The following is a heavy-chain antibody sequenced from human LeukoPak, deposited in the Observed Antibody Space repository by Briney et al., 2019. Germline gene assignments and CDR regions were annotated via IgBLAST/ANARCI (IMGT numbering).Heavy chain of an antibody. J-gene: IGHJ4*02. CDR3: AREYQLLFLDY. V-gene: IGHV4-30-4*01. D-gene: IGHD2-2*01. CDR1: GGSISSGDYY. Sequence: PSQTLSLTCTVSGGSISSGDYYWNWIRQPPGKGLEWIGYIYCSGSTYYNTSLKSRVTISVDTSKNQFSLKLSSVTAADTAVYYCAREYQLLFLDYWGQGTLVTVSS. CDR2: IYCSGST.